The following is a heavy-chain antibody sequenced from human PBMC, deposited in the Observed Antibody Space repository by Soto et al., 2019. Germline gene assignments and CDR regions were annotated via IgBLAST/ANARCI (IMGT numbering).Heavy chain of an antibody. CDR3: ARDQRYKLLVLDY. V-gene: IGHV1-2*04. Sequence: ASVKVSCKASGYTFTGYYMHWVRQAPGQGLEWMGWINPNSGGTNYAQKFQGWVTMTRDTSISTAYMELSRLRSDDTAVYYCARDQRYKLLVLDYWGQGTLVTVSS. J-gene: IGHJ4*02. CDR2: INPNSGGT. D-gene: IGHD2-2*01. CDR1: GYTFTGYY.